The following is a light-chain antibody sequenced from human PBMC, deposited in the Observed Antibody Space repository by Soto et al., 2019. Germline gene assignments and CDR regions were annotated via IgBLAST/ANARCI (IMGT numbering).Light chain of an antibody. Sequence: EIVLTQSPGTLSLSPGERATLSCRASQSVSSSYLAWYQQKPGQAPRLLIYGASSRATGIPDRFSGSGSGTDFTLTISRLEPEDFAVYYCQQYGSSPPKLMHTFGQGTKLEIK. V-gene: IGKV3-20*01. J-gene: IGKJ2*01. CDR1: QSVSSSY. CDR3: QQYGSSPPKLMHT. CDR2: GAS.